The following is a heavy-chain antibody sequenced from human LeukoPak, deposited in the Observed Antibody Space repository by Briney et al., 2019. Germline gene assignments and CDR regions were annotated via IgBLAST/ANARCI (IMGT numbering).Heavy chain of an antibody. V-gene: IGHV3-30*04. CDR2: ISYDGSDI. CDR1: GFTVSTNA. Sequence: PGGSLRLSCAASGFTVSTNAMHWVRQAPGKGLEWVAVISYDGSDIYYGDSVKGRFTISRDNSKNTLYLQMNSLRPEDTAVYYCARGSYSRSWYGGYFDYWGQGTLVTVSS. J-gene: IGHJ4*02. D-gene: IGHD6-13*01. CDR3: ARGSYSRSWYGGYFDY.